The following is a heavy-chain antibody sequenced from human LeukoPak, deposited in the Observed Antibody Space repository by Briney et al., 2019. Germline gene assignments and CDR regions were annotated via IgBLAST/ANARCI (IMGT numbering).Heavy chain of an antibody. CDR2: IVVGSGNT. CDR3: AAGPPLDWLEEYGMDV. J-gene: IGHJ6*04. V-gene: IGHV1-58*01. CDR1: GFTFTSSA. D-gene: IGHD3-9*01. Sequence: SVKVSCKASGFTFTSSAVQWVRQARGQRLEWIGSIVVGSGNTNYAQKFQERVTITRDMSTSTAYMELSSLRSEDTAVYYCAAGPPLDWLEEYGMDVWGKGTTVTVSS.